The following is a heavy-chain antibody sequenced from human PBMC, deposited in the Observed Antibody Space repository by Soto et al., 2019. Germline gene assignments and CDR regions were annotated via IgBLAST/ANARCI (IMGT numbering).Heavy chain of an antibody. CDR2: ISGSGGST. V-gene: IGHV3-23*01. CDR3: TKSRGGHNFDPYFAY. J-gene: IGHJ4*02. Sequence: GGLLRVSWAAWGCTCIGYAMSWVLQDPGKGLEWVSAISGSGGSTYYADSVKGRFTISRDNSKNTLYLQMNSLRAEDTAVYYCTKSRGGHNFDPYFAYWGPGTLVPVSS. CDR1: GCTCIGYA. D-gene: IGHD3-9*01.